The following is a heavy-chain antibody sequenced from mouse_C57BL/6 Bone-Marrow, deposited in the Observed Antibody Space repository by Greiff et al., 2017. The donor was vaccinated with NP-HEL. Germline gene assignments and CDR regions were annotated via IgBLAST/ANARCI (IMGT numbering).Heavy chain of an antibody. CDR1: GFTFSDYG. CDR3: ARGIYYDYDGDY. D-gene: IGHD2-4*01. V-gene: IGHV5-17*01. Sequence: EVMLVESGGGLVKPGGSLKLSCAASGFTFSDYGMHWVRQAPEKGLEWVAYISSGSSTIYYADTVKGRFTISRDNAKNTLFLQMTSLRSEDTAMYYCARGIYYDYDGDYWGQGTTLTVSS. J-gene: IGHJ2*01. CDR2: ISSGSSTI.